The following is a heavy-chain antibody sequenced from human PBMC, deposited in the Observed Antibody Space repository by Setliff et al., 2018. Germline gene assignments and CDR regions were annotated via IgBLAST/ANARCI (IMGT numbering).Heavy chain of an antibody. J-gene: IGHJ6*02. Sequence: KPSETLSLTCTVYGASFSNYYWGWVRLPPEERLEWIAEFDHSGTTKYNPSLMGRVTISVDTSKNQFSLRLSSVAAADTAVYYCVRDRTAYSYGLDVWGQGTTVTVSS. CDR1: GASFSNYY. CDR3: VRDRTAYSYGLDV. CDR2: FDHSGTT. V-gene: IGHV4-34*01. D-gene: IGHD5-18*01.